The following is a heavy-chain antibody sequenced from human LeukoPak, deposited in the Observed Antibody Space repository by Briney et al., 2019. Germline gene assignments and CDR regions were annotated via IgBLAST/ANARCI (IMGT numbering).Heavy chain of an antibody. CDR2: ISSSSSTI. V-gene: IGHV3-48*04. Sequence: GGSLRLSCAASGFTFSSYSMNWVHQAPGKGLEWVSYISSSSSTIYYADSVKGRFTISRDNAKNSLYLQMNSLRAEDTAVYYCARGSGGYSSHPNWFDPWGQGTLVTVSS. J-gene: IGHJ5*02. D-gene: IGHD6-13*01. CDR3: ARGSGGYSSHPNWFDP. CDR1: GFTFSSYS.